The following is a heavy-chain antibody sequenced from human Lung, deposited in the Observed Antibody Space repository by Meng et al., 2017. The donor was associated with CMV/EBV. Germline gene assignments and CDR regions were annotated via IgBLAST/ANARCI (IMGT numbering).Heavy chain of an antibody. CDR1: GFTFSSYT. CDR2: ISSSSSTI. J-gene: IGHJ4*02. D-gene: IGHD1-26*01. CDR3: ARGGGSYSGDY. V-gene: IGHV3-48*04. Sequence: GESLKISCAASGFTFSSYTMNWVRQAPGKGLEWVSYISSSSSTIYYADSVKGRFTISRDNAKNSLYLQMNSLRAEDTAVYYCARGGGSYSGDYWGPGTLVXSPQ.